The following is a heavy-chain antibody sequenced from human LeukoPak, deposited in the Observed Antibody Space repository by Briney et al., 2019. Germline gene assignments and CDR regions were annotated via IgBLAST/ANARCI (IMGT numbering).Heavy chain of an antibody. J-gene: IGHJ4*02. CDR3: ARKQWVEYYFDN. D-gene: IGHD6-19*01. CDR2: IYTSGST. CDR1: GASMSSGVYY. Sequence: PSQTLSLTCSVSGASMSSGVYYWSWIRQPAGKGLEWIGRIYTSGSTNYNPSLKSLVTISVDKSKKQLSLELSSVTAAHTAVYYCARKQWVEYYFDNWGQGTLVTVSS. V-gene: IGHV4-61*02.